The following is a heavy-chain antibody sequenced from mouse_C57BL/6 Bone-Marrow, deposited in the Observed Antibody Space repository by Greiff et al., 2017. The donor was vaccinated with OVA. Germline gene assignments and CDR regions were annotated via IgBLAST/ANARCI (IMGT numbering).Heavy chain of an antibody. CDR3: ARQGLHFDY. D-gene: IGHD3-3*01. CDR1: GFSLTSYG. V-gene: IGHV2-2*01. J-gene: IGHJ2*01. CDR2: IWSGGST. Sequence: VKLMESGPGLVQPSQSLSITCTVSGFSLTSYGVHWVRQSPGKGLEWLGVIWSGGSTDYNAAFISRLSISKDNSKSQVFFKMNSLQADDTAIYYCARQGLHFDYWGQGTTLTVSS.